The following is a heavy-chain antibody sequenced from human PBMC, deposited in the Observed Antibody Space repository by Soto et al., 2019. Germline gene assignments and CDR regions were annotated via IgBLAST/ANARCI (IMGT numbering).Heavy chain of an antibody. CDR2: INPSGGST. CDR3: ARDLQGVAATNYFDY. Sequence: ASVKVSCKASGYTFTSYYMHWVRQAPGQGLEWMGIINPSGGSTSYAQKFQGRVTMTRDTSTSTVYMELSSLRSEDTAVYYCARDLQGVAATNYFDYWGQGTLVTVSS. D-gene: IGHD2-15*01. V-gene: IGHV1-46*01. J-gene: IGHJ4*02. CDR1: GYTFTSYY.